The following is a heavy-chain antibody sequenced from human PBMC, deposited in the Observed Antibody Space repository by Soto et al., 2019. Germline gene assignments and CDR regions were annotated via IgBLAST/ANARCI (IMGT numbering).Heavy chain of an antibody. D-gene: IGHD3-10*01. J-gene: IGHJ4*02. V-gene: IGHV3-21*01. CDR3: ARVGTYYGSGSPYYSDY. Sequence: SLGLAFVPSAFVLRMYYMHLLRQARGTGLEWVSSISSSSSYINYADSVKGRFTISRDNAKNSLYLQMNSLRAEDTAVYYCARVGTYYGSGSPYYSDYWGQGTLVTVS. CDR1: AFVLRMYY. CDR2: ISSSSSYI.